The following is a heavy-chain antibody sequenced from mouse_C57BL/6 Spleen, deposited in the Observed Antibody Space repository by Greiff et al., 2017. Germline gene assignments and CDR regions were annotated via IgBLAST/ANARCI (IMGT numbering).Heavy chain of an antibody. Sequence: QVQLQQPGAELVMPGASVKLSCKASGYTFTSYWMHWVKQRPGQGLEWIGEIDPSDSYTNYNQKFKGKSTLTVDKSSSTAYMQLSSLTSEDSAVYYCARSGYYWYFEGWGTGTTVTVSS. CDR1: GYTFTSYW. D-gene: IGHD2-2*01. J-gene: IGHJ1*03. CDR2: IDPSDSYT. V-gene: IGHV1-69*01. CDR3: ARSGYYWYFEG.